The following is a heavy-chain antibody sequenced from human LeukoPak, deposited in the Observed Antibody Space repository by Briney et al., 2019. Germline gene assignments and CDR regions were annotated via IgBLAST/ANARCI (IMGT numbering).Heavy chain of an antibody. CDR2: IYYSGST. V-gene: IGHV4-59*01. Sequence: SETLSLTCTLSGGSISSYYWSWIRQPPGKGREWIGDIYYSGSTNYNPSLKSRVTISVDTSKNQFSLKLSSVTAADTALYYCAREDTAKDASDIWGQGTMVTVFS. CDR1: GGSISSYY. CDR3: AREDTAKDASDI. J-gene: IGHJ3*02. D-gene: IGHD5-18*01.